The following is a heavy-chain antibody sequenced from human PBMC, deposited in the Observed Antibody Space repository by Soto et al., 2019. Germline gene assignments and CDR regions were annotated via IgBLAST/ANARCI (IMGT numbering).Heavy chain of an antibody. D-gene: IGHD3-22*01. CDR3: AADKAYDSSGYYFGYYYYGMDV. V-gene: IGHV1-58*01. J-gene: IGHJ6*02. CDR2: IVVGSGNT. CDR1: GFTFTSSA. Sequence: ASVKVSCKASGFTFTSSAVQWVRQARGQRLEWIGWIVVGSGNTNYAQKFQERDTITRDMSTSTAYMELSSLRSEDTAVYYCAADKAYDSSGYYFGYYYYGMDVWGQGTTVTVSS.